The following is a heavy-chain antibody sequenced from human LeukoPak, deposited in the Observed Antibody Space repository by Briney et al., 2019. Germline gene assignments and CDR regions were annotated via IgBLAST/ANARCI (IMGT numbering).Heavy chain of an antibody. CDR2: ISAYNGNT. D-gene: IGHD2-2*01. CDR1: DDTFSTYG. CDR3: ARASGSYCSSTSCNDAFDI. V-gene: IGHV1-18*01. J-gene: IGHJ3*02. Sequence: ASVSVSCKASDDTFSTYGISWVRQAPGQGVERMGWISAYNGNTNYEHKLQPRATVTTDTSTSTAYLELKSLRSDDTAVYYCARASGSYCSSTSCNDAFDIWGQGTMVPVS.